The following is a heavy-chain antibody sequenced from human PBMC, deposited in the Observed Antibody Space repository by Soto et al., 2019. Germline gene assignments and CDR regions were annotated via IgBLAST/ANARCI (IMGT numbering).Heavy chain of an antibody. V-gene: IGHV3-7*01. Sequence: RGSLRLSCTASGFTFSSHWMCWVRQAPGKGLEWVATINQGGSEKYYVDSVKGRFTISRDNAKNSLYLQVNSLRVEDTAVYYCARDGVDAGLYFDYWGQGALVIVSS. CDR2: INQGGSEK. CDR1: GFTFSSHW. CDR3: ARDGVDAGLYFDY. D-gene: IGHD2-15*01. J-gene: IGHJ4*02.